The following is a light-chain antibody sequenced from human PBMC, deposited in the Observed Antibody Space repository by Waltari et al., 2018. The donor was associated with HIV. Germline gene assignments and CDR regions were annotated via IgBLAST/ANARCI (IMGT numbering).Light chain of an antibody. CDR1: QSVNSNY. CDR2: GAS. J-gene: IGKJ1*01. Sequence: EGVLTQSPATLSLSPGESATLSCRDSQSVNSNYLAWYQQIPGQAPRLLIYGASTRATGIPDRFRGSGSETDFTLTINRLEPEDSAVYYCQQYGRTFGQGTKVEL. V-gene: IGKV3-20*01. CDR3: QQYGRT.